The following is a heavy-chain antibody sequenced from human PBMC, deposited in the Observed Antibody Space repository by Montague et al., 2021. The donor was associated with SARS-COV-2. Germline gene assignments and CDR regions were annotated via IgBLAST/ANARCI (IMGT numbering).Heavy chain of an antibody. CDR2: IYSSGST. CDR3: ARDYGDYSYYSGFDV. J-gene: IGHJ6*02. CDR1: GGSIRSGSYY. V-gene: IGHV4-61*02. D-gene: IGHD4-17*01. Sequence: TLSLTCTVSGGSIRSGSYYWSWIRQPAGEGLEWIGRIYSSGSTYYNPSLKSRVTMSVDTSKNQFSLKVSSVTAADTAVYYCARDYGDYSYYSGFDVWGQGMTVTVSS.